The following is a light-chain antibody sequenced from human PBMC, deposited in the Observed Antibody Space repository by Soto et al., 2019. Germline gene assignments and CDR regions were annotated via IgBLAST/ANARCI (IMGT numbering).Light chain of an antibody. CDR1: QSVSSK. CDR2: GAS. J-gene: IGKJ2*01. CDR3: QQYGGSPRT. V-gene: IGKV3-20*01. Sequence: EIVLTQSPGTLSLSLGERATLSCRASQSVSSKLAWYQQKPGQAPRVLIYGASSRATGIPHRFGGSGSMTDFTLTISTLEPEDFAVYYCQQYGGSPRTFGQGTKLEI.